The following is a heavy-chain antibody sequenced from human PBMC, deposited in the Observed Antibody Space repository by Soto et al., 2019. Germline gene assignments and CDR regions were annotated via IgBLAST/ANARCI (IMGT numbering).Heavy chain of an antibody. CDR2: IKQDGSEK. CDR1: GFTFSSYS. V-gene: IGHV3-7*01. D-gene: IGHD6-19*01. Sequence: GGSLRLSCAASGFTFSSYSMSWVRQAPGKGLEWVASIKQDGSEKYYVDSVKGRFTISRDNAKNSLYLQMNSLRAEDTALYYCVSIDSSGWYYFDYWGQGTLVTVSS. J-gene: IGHJ4*02. CDR3: VSIDSSGWYYFDY.